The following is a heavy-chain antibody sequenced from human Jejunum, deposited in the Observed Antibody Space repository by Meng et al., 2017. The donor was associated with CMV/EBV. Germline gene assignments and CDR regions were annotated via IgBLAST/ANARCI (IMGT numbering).Heavy chain of an antibody. CDR1: GFTFSSHD. CDR2: TSDSGGRT. J-gene: IGHJ6*02. CDR3: AQRPTYMITSSRMNV. V-gene: IGHV3-23*01. D-gene: IGHD3-16*01. Sequence: SGFTFSSHDMSWVRQAPGKGLEWVSGTSDSGGRTYYADSVKGRFTISRDNSKNTLYLQMDSLRAEDTAVYYCAQRPTYMITSSRMNVWGQGTTVTVSS.